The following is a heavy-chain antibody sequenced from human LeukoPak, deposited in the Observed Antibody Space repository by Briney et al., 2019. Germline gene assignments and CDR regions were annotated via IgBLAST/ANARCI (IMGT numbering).Heavy chain of an antibody. CDR2: IIPMFGTA. CDR3: ARDYTGVIDY. D-gene: IGHD7-27*01. CDR1: GGTFSSYD. J-gene: IGHJ4*02. V-gene: IGHV1-69*13. Sequence: SVKVSCKASGGTFSSYDINWVRQAPGQGFEWMGGIIPMFGTANYAQKFQGRVTITADESTSTVYMELSSLRSEDTAVYYCARDYTGVIDYWGQGTLVTVSS.